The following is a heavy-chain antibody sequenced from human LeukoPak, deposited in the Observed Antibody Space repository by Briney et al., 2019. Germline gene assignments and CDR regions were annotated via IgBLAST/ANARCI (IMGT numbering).Heavy chain of an antibody. Sequence: SETLSLTCAVYGGSFSSYYWGWIRQPPGKGLEWIGEINHSGGTNYNPSLKSRVAISVDTPKNQFSLKLSSVTAADTAVYYCARAPYCSSTSCYFGWRDYYGMDVWGQGTTVTVSS. J-gene: IGHJ6*02. V-gene: IGHV4-34*01. D-gene: IGHD2-2*01. CDR1: GGSFSSYY. CDR3: ARAPYCSSTSCYFGWRDYYGMDV. CDR2: INHSGGT.